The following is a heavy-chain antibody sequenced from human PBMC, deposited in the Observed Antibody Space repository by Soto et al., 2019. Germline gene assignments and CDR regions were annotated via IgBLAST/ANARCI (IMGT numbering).Heavy chain of an antibody. CDR1: GGSISSYY. V-gene: IGHV4-59*01. D-gene: IGHD5-12*01. J-gene: IGHJ4*02. CDR3: ARRPYSGYDYGFDY. CDR2: IYYSGST. Sequence: LSLTCTVSGGSISSYYWSWIRQPPGKGLEWIGYIYYSGSTNYNPSLKSRVTISVDTSKNQFSLKLSSVTAADTAVYYCARRPYSGYDYGFDYWGQGTLVTVSS.